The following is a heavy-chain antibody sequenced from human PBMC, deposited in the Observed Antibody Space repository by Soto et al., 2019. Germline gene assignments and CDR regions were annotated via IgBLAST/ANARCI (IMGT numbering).Heavy chain of an antibody. CDR1: GGSISSYY. CDR2: IYYSGST. V-gene: IGHV4-59*01. CDR3: ALFDSRDSSGFCFDP. Sequence: SENLSLTCTVSGGSISSYYWSWIRQPPGKELEWIGYIYYSGSTNYNPSLKSRVTISVDTSKNQFSLKLSSVTAADTAVYYCALFDSRDSSGFCFDPWGQGPLVTVSS. D-gene: IGHD6-19*01. J-gene: IGHJ5*02.